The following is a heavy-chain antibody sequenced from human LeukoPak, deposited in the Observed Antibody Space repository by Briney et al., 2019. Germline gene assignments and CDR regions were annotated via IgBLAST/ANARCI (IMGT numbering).Heavy chain of an antibody. V-gene: IGHV3-23*01. D-gene: IGHD6-19*01. CDR1: GFTFSSYA. CDR2: ISDSGTGT. Sequence: GGSLRLSCAASGFTFSSYAMSWVRQAPGKGLEWVSAISDSGTGTYSADSVKGRFTISRDNSKNTLYLQMNSLRAEDTAVYYCAKGRGIAVAGTWNYWGQGTLVTVSS. J-gene: IGHJ4*02. CDR3: AKGRGIAVAGTWNY.